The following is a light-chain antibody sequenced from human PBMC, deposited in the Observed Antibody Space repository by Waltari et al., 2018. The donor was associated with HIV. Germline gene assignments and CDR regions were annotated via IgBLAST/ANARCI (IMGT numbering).Light chain of an antibody. V-gene: IGLV2-14*03. CDR1: SRDIGLYNY. Sequence: HSALTQPASVSGSPGQSISISCTGTSRDIGLYNYVSWYQQHPGKAPQVLIYGVNSRPLGISFRFSGSKSGNTASLTISGLQAEDEADYYCSSYTANETLVFGGGTKLTVL. CDR3: SSYTANETLV. CDR2: GVN. J-gene: IGLJ2*01.